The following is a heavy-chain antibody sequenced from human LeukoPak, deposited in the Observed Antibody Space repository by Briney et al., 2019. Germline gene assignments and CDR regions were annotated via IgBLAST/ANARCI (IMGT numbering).Heavy chain of an antibody. Sequence: TGGSLRLSCAASGFTFSDYYMSWIRQAPGKGLEWVSHISSSGSTIHYADSVKGRFTISRDNAKNSQYLQMNSLRAEDTAVYYCARDSSDAFDIWGQGTMVTVSS. V-gene: IGHV3-11*04. CDR3: ARDSSDAFDI. J-gene: IGHJ3*02. CDR2: ISSSGSTI. CDR1: GFTFSDYY.